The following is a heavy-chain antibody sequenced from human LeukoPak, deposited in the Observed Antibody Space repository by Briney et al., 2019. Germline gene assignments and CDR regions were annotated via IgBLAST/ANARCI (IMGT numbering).Heavy chain of an antibody. CDR2: IYTSGST. CDR3: ARDSTIFGVPDAFDI. CDR1: GGSISSGSYY. J-gene: IGHJ3*02. Sequence: PSETLSLTCTVSGGSISSGSYYWSWIRQPAGKGLEWIGRIYTSGSTNYNPSLKSRVTISVDTSKNQFSLKLSSVTAADTAVYCCARDSTIFGVPDAFDIWGQGTMVTVSS. D-gene: IGHD3-3*01. V-gene: IGHV4-61*02.